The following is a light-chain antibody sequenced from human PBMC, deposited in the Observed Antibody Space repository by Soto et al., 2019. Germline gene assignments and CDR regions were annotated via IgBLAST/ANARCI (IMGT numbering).Light chain of an antibody. CDR3: QHRTL. Sequence: EIVLTQSPATLSLSPGERATLSCRASQSVDRSFAWYQQKAGQAPRLLSYDTSNRATGIAARFSGSGSGTDFTLTTSSLDSEDFAVYYCQHRTLFGGGTKVEIK. V-gene: IGKV3-11*01. CDR1: QSVDRS. J-gene: IGKJ4*01. CDR2: DTS.